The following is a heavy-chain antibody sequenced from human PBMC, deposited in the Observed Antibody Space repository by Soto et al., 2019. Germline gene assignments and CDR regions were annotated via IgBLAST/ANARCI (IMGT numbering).Heavy chain of an antibody. CDR2: IYYIGTT. J-gene: IGHJ3*02. D-gene: IGHD5-18*01. CDR1: GGSVSSGRYY. CDR3: ARSGSNSGADAFDT. V-gene: IGHV4-61*01. Sequence: ETLSLTCTVSGGSVSSGRYYWSWIRQPPGKGLEWIGHIYYIGTTHYSPSLKSRVTISLDTSKNQFSLRLSSVTAADTAVYYCARSGSNSGADAFDTWGQGTMVTVSS.